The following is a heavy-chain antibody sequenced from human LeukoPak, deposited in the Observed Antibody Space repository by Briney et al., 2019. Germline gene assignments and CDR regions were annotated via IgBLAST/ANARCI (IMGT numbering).Heavy chain of an antibody. Sequence: GGSRRLSCSASGFTFSDYAMHWVRQAPGKGLEYVSEISSNGGSTYYADSVKGRFTISRDNSKNTLYLQMSSLRAEDTAVYYCVKDSEMATINAFDIWGQGTMVTVSS. CDR2: ISSNGGST. V-gene: IGHV3-64D*06. J-gene: IGHJ3*02. CDR1: GFTFSDYA. D-gene: IGHD5-24*01. CDR3: VKDSEMATINAFDI.